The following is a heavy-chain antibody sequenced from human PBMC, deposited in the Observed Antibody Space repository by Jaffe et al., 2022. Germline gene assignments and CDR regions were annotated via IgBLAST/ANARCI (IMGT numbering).Heavy chain of an antibody. CDR1: GYSISSGYY. CDR3: ARQVVWFGAMGPTFQH. Sequence: QVQLQESGPGLVKPSETLSLTCAVSGYSISSGYYWGWIRQPPGKGLEWIGSIYHSGSTYYNPSLKSRVTISVDTSKNQFSLKLSSVTAADTAVYYCARQVVWFGAMGPTFQHWGQGTLVTVSS. J-gene: IGHJ1*01. D-gene: IGHD3-10*01. CDR2: IYHSGST. V-gene: IGHV4-38-2*01.